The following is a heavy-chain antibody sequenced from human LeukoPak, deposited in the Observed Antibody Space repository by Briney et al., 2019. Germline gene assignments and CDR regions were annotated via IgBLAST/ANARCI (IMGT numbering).Heavy chain of an antibody. Sequence: TGGSLRLSCAASGFTFSSYSMNWVRQAPGKGLEWVSSISSSSSYIYYADSVKGRFTISRDNSKNTLYLQMNSLRAEDTALYYCAKDLKYSSSPRAFDIWGQGTMLTVSS. J-gene: IGHJ3*02. CDR1: GFTFSSYS. D-gene: IGHD6-13*01. CDR2: ISSSSSYI. CDR3: AKDLKYSSSPRAFDI. V-gene: IGHV3-21*04.